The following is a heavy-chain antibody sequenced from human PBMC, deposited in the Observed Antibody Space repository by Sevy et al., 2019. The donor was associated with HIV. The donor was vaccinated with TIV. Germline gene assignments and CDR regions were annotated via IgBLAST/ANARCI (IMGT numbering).Heavy chain of an antibody. V-gene: IGHV3-74*01. D-gene: IGHD3-10*01. CDR1: GFPFSSHW. J-gene: IGHJ4*02. CDR2: INSDDTSI. CDR3: ARGSGVAFDY. Sequence: GESLRLSCEASGFPFSSHWMHWVRQGPGQGLVWVSGINSDDTSIPYADSVKGRFTISRDNVKNTLYLQMGSLRAGDTALYYCARGSGVAFDYWGQGTLVTVSS.